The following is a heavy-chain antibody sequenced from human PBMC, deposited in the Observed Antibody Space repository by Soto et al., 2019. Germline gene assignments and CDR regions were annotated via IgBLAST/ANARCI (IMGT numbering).Heavy chain of an antibody. CDR2: MNSNSGKT. CDR1: GYSYTTFG. Sequence: QVQLVQSGAEVKKPGASVKVSCKPSGYSYTTFGISWVRQAPGQGLEWMGWMNSNSGKTDYAQKFQGRVTTTTDTFTRTAYMDLRSLTSDDTAGYFCVRDRLSVTGTKCFDYWGQGTLVTVSS. CDR3: VRDRLSVTGTKCFDY. V-gene: IGHV1-18*01. J-gene: IGHJ4*02. D-gene: IGHD2-21*02.